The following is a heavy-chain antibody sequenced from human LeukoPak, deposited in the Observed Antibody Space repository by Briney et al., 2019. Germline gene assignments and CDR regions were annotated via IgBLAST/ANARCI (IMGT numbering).Heavy chain of an antibody. CDR3: AKGRRVVVVAAALHY. CDR1: GFTFSSYG. Sequence: GGSLRLSCAASGFTFSSYGMHWVRQAPGKGLEWVAVISYDGSNKYYADSVKGRLTISRDNSKNTLYLQMNSLRAEDTAVYYCAKGRRVVVVAAALHYWGQGTLVTVSS. J-gene: IGHJ4*02. D-gene: IGHD2-15*01. V-gene: IGHV3-30*18. CDR2: ISYDGSNK.